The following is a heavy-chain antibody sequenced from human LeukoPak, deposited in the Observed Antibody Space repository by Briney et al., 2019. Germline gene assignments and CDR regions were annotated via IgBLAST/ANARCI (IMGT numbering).Heavy chain of an antibody. Sequence: GGSLRLSCAASGFTFSSYEMSWIRQAPGKGLEWVSYISCSGSTIYYADSVKGRFTISRDNAKNSLYLQMNSLRAEDTAVYYCARGPVDSLNWFDPWGQGTLVTVSS. CDR3: ARGPVDSLNWFDP. J-gene: IGHJ5*02. V-gene: IGHV3-48*03. D-gene: IGHD5-12*01. CDR1: GFTFSSYE. CDR2: ISCSGSTI.